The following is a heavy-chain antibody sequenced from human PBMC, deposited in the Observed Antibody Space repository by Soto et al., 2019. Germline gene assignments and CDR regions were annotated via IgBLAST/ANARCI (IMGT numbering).Heavy chain of an antibody. CDR3: TTARRPGYCSSTSCYGDYYYYYMDV. D-gene: IGHD2-2*01. CDR2: IKSKTDGGTT. CDR1: GFTFSNAW. J-gene: IGHJ6*03. V-gene: IGHV3-15*01. Sequence: GGSLRLSCAASGFTFSNAWMSWVRQAPGKGLEWVGRIKSKTDGGTTDYAAPVKGRFTISRDDSKNTLYLQMNSLKTEDTAVYYCTTARRPGYCSSTSCYGDYYYYYMDVWGKGTTVTVSS.